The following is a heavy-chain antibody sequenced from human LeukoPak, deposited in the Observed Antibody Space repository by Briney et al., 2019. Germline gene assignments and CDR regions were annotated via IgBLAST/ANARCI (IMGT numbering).Heavy chain of an antibody. Sequence: SETLSLTCTVSGGSISSSSYYWGWMRQPPGKGLEWIGSIYYSGSTYYNPSLKSRVTISVDTSKNQFSLKLSSVTAADTAVYYCARQSGYYDYWGQGTLVTVSS. J-gene: IGHJ4*02. CDR3: ARQSGYYDY. CDR2: IYYSGST. D-gene: IGHD3-22*01. CDR1: GGSISSSSYY. V-gene: IGHV4-39*01.